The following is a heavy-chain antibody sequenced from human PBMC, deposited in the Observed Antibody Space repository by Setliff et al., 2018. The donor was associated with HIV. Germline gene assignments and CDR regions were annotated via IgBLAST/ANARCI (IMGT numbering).Heavy chain of an antibody. D-gene: IGHD5-18*01. J-gene: IGHJ3*02. V-gene: IGHV1-69*05. Sequence: ASVKVSCKASGGTFTNFAFSWVLQAPGQGLEWMGRIIPFCGTADYSQKFQGRVTMTTDTSTSTAYMELRSLRSDDAAVYYCASGMRWDTAMGDAFDIWGQGTMVTVSS. CDR2: IIPFCGTA. CDR1: GGTFTNFA. CDR3: ASGMRWDTAMGDAFDI.